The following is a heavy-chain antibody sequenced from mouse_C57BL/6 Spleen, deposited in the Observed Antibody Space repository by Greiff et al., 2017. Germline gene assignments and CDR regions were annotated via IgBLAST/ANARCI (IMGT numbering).Heavy chain of an antibody. CDR3: ARHEEGGIYYDYDGGVYAMDY. V-gene: IGHV1-62-2*01. D-gene: IGHD2-4*01. CDR2: FYPGSGSI. CDR1: GYTFTEYT. J-gene: IGHJ4*01. Sequence: QVQLQQSGAELVKPGASVKLSCKASGYTFTEYTIHWVKQRSGQGLEWIGWFYPGSGSIKYNEKFKDKATLTADKSSSTVYMELSRLTSEDSAVYFWARHEEGGIYYDYDGGVYAMDYWGQGTSVTVSS.